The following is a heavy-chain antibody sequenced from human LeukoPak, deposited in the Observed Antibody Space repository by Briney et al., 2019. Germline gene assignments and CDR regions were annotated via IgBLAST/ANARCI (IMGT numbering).Heavy chain of an antibody. CDR3: FGSYFDWLGALDI. Sequence: PGGSLRLSSSASGFIFSNYAMHWVRQAPGKGLEYVLAISSDGGSTFYADSVKGRFTISRDNSKNTLYLQMSSLRAEDTAVYYCFGSYFDWLGALDIWGQGTMVTVSS. J-gene: IGHJ3*02. CDR2: ISSDGGST. D-gene: IGHD3-9*01. CDR1: GFIFSNYA. V-gene: IGHV3-64D*06.